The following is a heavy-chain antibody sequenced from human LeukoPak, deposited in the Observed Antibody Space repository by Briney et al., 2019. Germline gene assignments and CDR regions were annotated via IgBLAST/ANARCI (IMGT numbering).Heavy chain of an antibody. D-gene: IGHD2-15*01. V-gene: IGHV4-4*07. Sequence: SETLSLTCSVSGGSISGYYWTWIRQPAGKGLEWIGRVYTSGSTHYNPSLKTRLTISVDTSKNQFSLKLSSVTAADTAVYYCARCKVVGGSCYNWFDPWGQGTLVTVSS. CDR3: ARCKVVGGSCYNWFDP. CDR1: GGSISGYY. CDR2: VYTSGST. J-gene: IGHJ5*02.